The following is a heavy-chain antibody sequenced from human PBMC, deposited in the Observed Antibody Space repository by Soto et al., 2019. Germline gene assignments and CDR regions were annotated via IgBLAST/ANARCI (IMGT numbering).Heavy chain of an antibody. Sequence: ASVKVSCKASGYTFTGYYMHWLRQAPGQGLEWMGWINPNSGGTNYAQKFQGRVTMTRDTSISTAYMELSRLRSDDTAVYYCARSLSITMIVVTNTHDAFDIWGQGTMVTV. V-gene: IGHV1-2*02. CDR2: INPNSGGT. CDR1: GYTFTGYY. J-gene: IGHJ3*02. D-gene: IGHD3-22*01. CDR3: ARSLSITMIVVTNTHDAFDI.